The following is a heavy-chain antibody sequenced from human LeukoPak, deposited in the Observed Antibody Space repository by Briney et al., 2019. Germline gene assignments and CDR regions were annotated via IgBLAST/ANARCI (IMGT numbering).Heavy chain of an antibody. J-gene: IGHJ4*02. CDR3: VRSGPQSPDCYRY. Sequence: GGSLRLSCVASGFIVSSNYMSWVRQAPGKGLEWVSVIYSGGRTYYADSVKGRFTISRDNSKSTLYLQMNSLRAEDTAVYYCVRSGPQSPDCYRYWGPGTLVTVSS. D-gene: IGHD2-21*02. CDR2: IYSGGRT. CDR1: GFIVSSNY. V-gene: IGHV3-53*01.